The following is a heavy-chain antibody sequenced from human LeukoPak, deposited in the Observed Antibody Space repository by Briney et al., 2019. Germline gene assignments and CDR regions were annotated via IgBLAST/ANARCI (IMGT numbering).Heavy chain of an antibody. CDR2: ISGSGGST. J-gene: IGHJ4*02. V-gene: IGHV3-23*01. Sequence: GGTLRLSCAASGFTFSSYGMSWVRQAPGKGLEWVSAISGSGGSTYADSVKGRFTISRDNSKNTLYLQMNSLRAEDTAVYYCAKDSAYAYYGSGSYWDYWGQGTLVTVSS. CDR3: AKDSAYAYYGSGSYWDY. D-gene: IGHD3-10*01. CDR1: GFTFSSYG.